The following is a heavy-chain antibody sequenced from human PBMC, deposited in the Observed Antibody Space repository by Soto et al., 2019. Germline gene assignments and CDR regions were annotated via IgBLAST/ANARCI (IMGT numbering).Heavy chain of an antibody. CDR1: GYRFTSYW. D-gene: IGHD3-22*01. CDR3: ARKDKSGYFNWFDP. V-gene: IGHV5-51*01. CDR2: ISPSDSDT. J-gene: IGHJ5*02. Sequence: LGESLKISCRTSGYRFTSYWIAWVRQMPGKGLEWMGIISPSDSDTRYSPSFQGQVTISADRSTSTVFLQWASLKASDTAVYFCARKDKSGYFNWFDPWGQGTLVTVSS.